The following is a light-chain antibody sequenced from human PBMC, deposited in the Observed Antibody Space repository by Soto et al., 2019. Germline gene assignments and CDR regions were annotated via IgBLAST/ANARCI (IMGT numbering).Light chain of an antibody. V-gene: IGKV1-39*01. CDR1: QTIAIY. CDR2: EAS. J-gene: IGKJ1*01. CDR3: QQSYNIPQT. Sequence: IHMTQSTSSLSASVGYTVTIPCRASQTIAIYLNWYQQKQGKAPNLLIYEASSLQSGVPSRFTGRGYGTDFSLTISSLQTEDFATYYCQQSYNIPQTFGQGTKVDIK.